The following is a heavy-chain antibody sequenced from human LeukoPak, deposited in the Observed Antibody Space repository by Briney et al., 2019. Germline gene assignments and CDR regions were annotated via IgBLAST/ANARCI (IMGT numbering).Heavy chain of an antibody. V-gene: IGHV1-8*01. J-gene: IGHJ2*01. CDR2: MNPNSGDS. CDR1: GYTFTSSN. CDR3: ARIKFDYDTVTGYYSNWYFDL. Sequence: ASVKVSRKASGYTFTSSNINWVRQATGQGLEWMGWMNPNSGDSGFAVKFQGRVTMTRNTSISTAYMELSSLTSEDTAVYYCARIKFDYDTVTGYYSNWYFDLWGRGTLVTVSA. D-gene: IGHD3-9*01.